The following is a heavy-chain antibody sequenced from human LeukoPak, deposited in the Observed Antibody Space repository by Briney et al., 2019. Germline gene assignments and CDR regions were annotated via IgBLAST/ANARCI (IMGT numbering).Heavy chain of an antibody. CDR2: ISSSSSYI. CDR1: GFTFSSYS. CDR3: ARGRATTPETVIPRDDWFDP. V-gene: IGHV3-21*01. Sequence: GGSLRLSCAASGFTFSSYSMNWVRQAPGKGLEWVSSISSSSSYIYYADSVKGRFTISRDNAKNSLYLQMNSLRAEDTAVYYCARGRATTPETVIPRDDWFDPWGQGTLVTVSS. D-gene: IGHD1-26*01. J-gene: IGHJ5*02.